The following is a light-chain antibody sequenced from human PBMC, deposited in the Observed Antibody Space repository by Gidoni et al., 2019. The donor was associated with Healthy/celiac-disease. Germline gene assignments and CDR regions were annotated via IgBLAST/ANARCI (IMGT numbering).Light chain of an antibody. CDR2: WAS. J-gene: IGKJ2*01. CDR1: QSVLYSSNNKHY. V-gene: IGKV4-1*01. Sequence: DIVMTQSPDSLPVSLGESATINCKTSQSVLYSSNNKHYLAWYQQNPGQPPKLLIYWASTRESGVPDRFSGSGSGTDFTLTISSLQAEDVAVYYCQQYYSTPYTFGQGTKLEIK. CDR3: QQYYSTPYT.